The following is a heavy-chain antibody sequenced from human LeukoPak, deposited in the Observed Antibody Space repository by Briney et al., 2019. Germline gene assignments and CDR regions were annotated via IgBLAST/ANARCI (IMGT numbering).Heavy chain of an antibody. D-gene: IGHD3-22*01. J-gene: IGHJ5*02. CDR1: GFTFDDYA. Sequence: AGGSLRLSCAAAGFTFDDYAMHWVRHAPGKGLEWVSGISWNSGSIGYADSVKGRFTISRDNAKNSLYLQMNSLRAEDTALYYCAKGESYYYDSGWFDPWGQGTLVTVSS. CDR3: AKGESYYYDSGWFDP. CDR2: ISWNSGSI. V-gene: IGHV3-9*01.